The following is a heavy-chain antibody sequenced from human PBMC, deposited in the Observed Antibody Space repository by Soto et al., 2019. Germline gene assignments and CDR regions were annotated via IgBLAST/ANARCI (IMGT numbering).Heavy chain of an antibody. J-gene: IGHJ4*02. V-gene: IGHV1-8*01. D-gene: IGHD6-19*01. CDR3: ARERSSGWYVDY. CDR2: MNPNSCNT. CDR1: GYTFTSYD. Sequence: QVQLVQSGAEVKKPGASVKVSCKASGYTFTSYDINWVRQATGQGLEWMGWMNPNSCNTGYAQKFQGRVTMSRNTAISTAYMELSSLRSEDTAVYYCARERSSGWYVDYWGQGTLVTVSS.